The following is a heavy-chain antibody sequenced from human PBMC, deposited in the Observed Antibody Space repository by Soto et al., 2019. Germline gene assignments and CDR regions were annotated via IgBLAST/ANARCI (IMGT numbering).Heavy chain of an antibody. D-gene: IGHD3-22*01. CDR3: AKVDEIDNSYYYYYGMDV. CDR2: ISYDGSNK. Sequence: GGSLRLSCAASGFTFSSYGMHWVRQAPGKGLEWVAVISYDGSNKYYADSVKGRFTISRDNSKNTLYLQMNSLRAEDTAVYYCAKVDEIDNSYYYYYGMDVWGQGTTVTVSS. J-gene: IGHJ6*02. CDR1: GFTFSSYG. V-gene: IGHV3-30*18.